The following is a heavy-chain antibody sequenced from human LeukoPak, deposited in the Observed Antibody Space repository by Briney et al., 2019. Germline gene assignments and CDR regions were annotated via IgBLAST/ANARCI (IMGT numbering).Heavy chain of an antibody. Sequence: ASVKVSCKASGYTFTNYAMNWVRQAPGQGLEWMGWINTNTGNPTYAQGFTGRFVFSLDTSVSTAYLQISSLKAEDTAVYYCARDRYSSGWYGGDYWGQGTLVTVSS. CDR2: INTNTGNP. D-gene: IGHD6-19*01. CDR1: GYTFTNYA. J-gene: IGHJ4*02. CDR3: ARDRYSSGWYGGDY. V-gene: IGHV7-4-1*02.